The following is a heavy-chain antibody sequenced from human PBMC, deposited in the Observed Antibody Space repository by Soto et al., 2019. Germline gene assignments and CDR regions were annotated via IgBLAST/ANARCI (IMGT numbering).Heavy chain of an antibody. CDR3: TRGYGDYVRDY. CDR1: GFTFSGSA. CDR2: IRSKANSYAT. Sequence: EVQLVESGGGLVQPGGSLKLSCAVSGFTFSGSAMHWVRQASGKGLEWVGRIRSKANSYATPYAASVKGRFTISRDDSKNTAYLQMNSLKTEDTAVYCCTRGYGDYVRDYWGQGTRVTVSS. D-gene: IGHD4-17*01. J-gene: IGHJ4*02. V-gene: IGHV3-73*01.